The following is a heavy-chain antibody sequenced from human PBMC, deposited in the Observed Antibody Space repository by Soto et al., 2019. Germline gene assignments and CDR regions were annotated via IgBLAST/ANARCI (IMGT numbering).Heavy chain of an antibody. Sequence: PSETLSLTCTVSGGSMNNYYWSWIRQPPGKGLQWIAYIYYTGSTNYNPSLKSRVTISGDTSKNQFSLKLSSVTAADTAVYYCARHGGHVLRYFDWLPIAFDYWGQGTLVTVSS. CDR1: GGSMNNYY. V-gene: IGHV4-59*08. J-gene: IGHJ4*02. CDR3: ARHGGHVLRYFDWLPIAFDY. CDR2: IYYTGST. D-gene: IGHD3-9*01.